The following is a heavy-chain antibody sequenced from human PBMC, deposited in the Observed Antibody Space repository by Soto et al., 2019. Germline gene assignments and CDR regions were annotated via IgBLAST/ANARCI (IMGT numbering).Heavy chain of an antibody. CDR1: GFTFDDYA. D-gene: IGHD6-13*01. Sequence: GGSLRLSCAASGFTFDDYAMHWVRQAPGKGLEWVSGISWNSGSIGYADPVKGRFTISRDNAKNSLYLQMNSLRAEDTALYYCAKEAAAGFAHTPCDYWGQGTLVTVSS. CDR3: AKEAAAGFAHTPCDY. V-gene: IGHV3-9*01. CDR2: ISWNSGSI. J-gene: IGHJ4*02.